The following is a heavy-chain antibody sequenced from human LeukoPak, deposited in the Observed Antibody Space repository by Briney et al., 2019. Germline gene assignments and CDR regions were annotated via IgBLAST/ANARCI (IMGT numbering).Heavy chain of an antibody. D-gene: IGHD5-18*01. CDR2: IYYSGST. Sequence: SETLSLTCTVSGGSISSYYWSWIRQPPGKGLEWIGYIYYSGSTNCNPSLKSRVTISVDTPKNQFSLKLSSVTAADTAVYYCARTLRGYSYGPFDYWGQGTLVTVSS. CDR1: GGSISSYY. J-gene: IGHJ4*02. CDR3: ARTLRGYSYGPFDY. V-gene: IGHV4-59*01.